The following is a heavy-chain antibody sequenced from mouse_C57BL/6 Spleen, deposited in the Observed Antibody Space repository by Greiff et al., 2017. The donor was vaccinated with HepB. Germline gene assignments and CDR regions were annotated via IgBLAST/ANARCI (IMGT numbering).Heavy chain of an antibody. Sequence: QVQLKESGAELVKPGASVKISCKASGYAFSSYWMNWVKQRPGKGLEWIGQIYPGDGDTNYNGKFKGKATLTADKSSSTAYMQLSSLTSEDSAVYFCARPTVVAAYFDYWGQGTTLTVSS. V-gene: IGHV1-80*01. CDR3: ARPTVVAAYFDY. CDR2: IYPGDGDT. D-gene: IGHD1-1*01. CDR1: GYAFSSYW. J-gene: IGHJ2*01.